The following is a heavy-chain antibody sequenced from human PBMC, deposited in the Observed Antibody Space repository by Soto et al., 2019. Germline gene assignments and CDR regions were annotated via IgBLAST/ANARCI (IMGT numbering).Heavy chain of an antibody. D-gene: IGHD1-26*01. CDR2: TRNKANSYTT. V-gene: IGHV3-72*01. Sequence: PGGSLRLSCAASGFTFSDHCMDWVRQAPGKGLEWVGRTRNKANSYTTEYAASVKGRFTISRDDSKSSLYLQMNSLKTEDTAVYYCTRGAGPTANYYYYGLDVWGQGTTVTVSS. J-gene: IGHJ6*02. CDR3: TRGAGPTANYYYYGLDV. CDR1: GFTFSDHC.